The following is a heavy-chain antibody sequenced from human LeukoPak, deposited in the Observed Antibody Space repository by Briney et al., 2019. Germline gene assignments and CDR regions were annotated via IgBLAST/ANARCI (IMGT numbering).Heavy chain of an antibody. CDR2: IYYSGST. CDR3: ARGQTSYSSSWYGGWFDP. V-gene: IGHV4-59*01. D-gene: IGHD6-13*01. Sequence: PSETLSLTCTVSGGSISSYYWSWIRQPPGKGLEWIGYIYYSGSTNYNPSLKSRVTISVDTSKNQFSLKLSSVTAADTAVYYCARGQTSYSSSWYGGWFDPWGQGTLVTVSS. CDR1: GGSISSYY. J-gene: IGHJ5*02.